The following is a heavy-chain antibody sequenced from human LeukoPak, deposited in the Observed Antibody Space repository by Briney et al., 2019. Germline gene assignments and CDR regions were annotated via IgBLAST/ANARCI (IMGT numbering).Heavy chain of an antibody. D-gene: IGHD6-19*01. CDR3: GKTTTGYSSGRYPGWPVDY. CDR1: GFTFNSYA. Sequence: GGSLRLSCAASGFTFNSYAMYWVRQAPGKGLEWVSGIFGSGGSAHYADSEKGRFTISRDNSKNTVYLQMDSLRVEDTAVYYCGKTTTGYSSGRYPGWPVDYWGQGTLVTVSS. V-gene: IGHV3-23*01. J-gene: IGHJ4*02. CDR2: IFGSGGSA.